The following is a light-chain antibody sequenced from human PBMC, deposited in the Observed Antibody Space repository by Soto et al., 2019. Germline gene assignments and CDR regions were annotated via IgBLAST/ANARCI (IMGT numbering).Light chain of an antibody. V-gene: IGKV1-5*03. CDR3: QHYSGDRAT. CDR2: EVS. J-gene: IGKJ1*01. CDR1: QSINKW. Sequence: TQSPSTLSASVGDSVNISCRASQSINKWLAWYQHKPGKAPNLLIYEVSTLHSGVPSRFSGSGSGTEFTLTISSLRPDDFATYYCQHYSGDRATFGQGTKVDI.